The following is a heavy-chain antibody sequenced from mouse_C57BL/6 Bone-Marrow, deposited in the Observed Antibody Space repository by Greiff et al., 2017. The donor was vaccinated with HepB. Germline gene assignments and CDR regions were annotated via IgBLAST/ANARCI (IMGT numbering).Heavy chain of an antibody. CDR3: ARSGFSGFAY. D-gene: IGHD3-1*01. V-gene: IGHV1-63*01. Sequence: QVQLKESGAELVRPGTSVKMSCKASGYTFTNYWIGWAKQRPGHGLEWIGDIYPGGGYTNYNEKFKGKATLTADKSSSTAYMQFRSLTSEDSAIYYCARSGFSGFAYWGQGTLVTVSA. CDR1: GYTFTNYW. CDR2: IYPGGGYT. J-gene: IGHJ3*01.